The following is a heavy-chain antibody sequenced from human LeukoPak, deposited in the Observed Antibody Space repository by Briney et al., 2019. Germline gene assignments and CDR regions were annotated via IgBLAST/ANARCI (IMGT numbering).Heavy chain of an antibody. CDR3: AKDGPYSDTSGPHY. D-gene: IGHD3-22*01. CDR1: GFNLSSFW. J-gene: IGHJ4*02. Sequence: GGSLRLSCAASGFNLSSFWMSWVRQAPGKGLEGVANIKQDGSEKYYVDSVKGRFTISRDNAKNSLYLQMNSLRAEDTAVYYCAKDGPYSDTSGPHYWGQGTLVTVSS. V-gene: IGHV3-7*03. CDR2: IKQDGSEK.